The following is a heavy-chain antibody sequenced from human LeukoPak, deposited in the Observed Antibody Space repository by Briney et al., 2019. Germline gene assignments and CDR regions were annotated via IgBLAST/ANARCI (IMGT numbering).Heavy chain of an antibody. D-gene: IGHD3-22*01. Sequence: PGGSLRLSCAASGFTFDDYGMSWVRQAPGKGLEWVSGFNWNGGSTGYADSVKGRFTISRDNAKNSLYLQMNSLRAEDTALYYCARENYLYSSGYYGAFDIWGQGTMATVSS. J-gene: IGHJ3*02. CDR1: GFTFDDYG. CDR3: ARENYLYSSGYYGAFDI. V-gene: IGHV3-20*04. CDR2: FNWNGGST.